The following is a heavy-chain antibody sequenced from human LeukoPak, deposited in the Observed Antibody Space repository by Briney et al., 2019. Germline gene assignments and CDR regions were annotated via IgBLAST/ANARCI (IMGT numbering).Heavy chain of an antibody. V-gene: IGHV1-8*01. CDR3: ASGGGTDY. Sequence: ASVTDSCAVCGYTFTSYDFKGVGQATGRGRGWKAPMNPNSGKTGYEQKFQGRVTMNRNTSISTAYMELSSLRSEDTAVYFCASGGGTDYWGQGTLVTVSS. CDR2: MNPNSGKT. CDR1: GYTFTSYD. J-gene: IGHJ4*02. D-gene: IGHD3-16*01.